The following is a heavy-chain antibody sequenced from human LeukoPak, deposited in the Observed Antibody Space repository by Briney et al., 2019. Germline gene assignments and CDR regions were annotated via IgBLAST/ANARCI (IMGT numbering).Heavy chain of an antibody. CDR1: GFTFDDYA. Sequence: PGGSLRLSCAASGFTFDDYAMHWVRQAPGKGLEWVSGISWNSGRIAYADSVKGRFTISRDNAKNSLYLQMDSLGAEDTALYYCAKDFGYSCGYGFDYWGQGTLVTVSS. J-gene: IGHJ4*02. V-gene: IGHV3-9*01. D-gene: IGHD5-18*01. CDR3: AKDFGYSCGYGFDY. CDR2: ISWNSGRI.